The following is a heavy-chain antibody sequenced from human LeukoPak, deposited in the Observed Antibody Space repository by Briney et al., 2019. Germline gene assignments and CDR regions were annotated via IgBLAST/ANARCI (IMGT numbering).Heavy chain of an antibody. D-gene: IGHD6-19*01. J-gene: IGHJ4*02. Sequence: PGGSLRLSCAASGFTFDDYTMHWVRQAPGKGLEWVSLISWDGGSTYYADSVKGRFTISRDNSKNSLYLQMNSLRTEDTALYYCAKDIRGSSGWYHFDYWGQGTLVTVSS. CDR1: GFTFDDYT. CDR3: AKDIRGSSGWYHFDY. V-gene: IGHV3-43*01. CDR2: ISWDGGST.